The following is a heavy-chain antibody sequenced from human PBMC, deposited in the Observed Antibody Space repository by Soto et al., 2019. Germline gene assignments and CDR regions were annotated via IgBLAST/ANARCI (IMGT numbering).Heavy chain of an antibody. D-gene: IGHD6-19*01. CDR1: GYTFTSYG. Sequence: ASVKVSCKASGYTFTSYGISWVRQAPGQGLEWMGWISAYNGNTNYAQKLQGRVTMTTDTSTSTAYMELRSLRSDDTAVYYCASAKYSSGWYSKGAYAFDICGQGTMVTVS. CDR3: ASAKYSSGWYSKGAYAFDI. CDR2: ISAYNGNT. J-gene: IGHJ3*02. V-gene: IGHV1-18*01.